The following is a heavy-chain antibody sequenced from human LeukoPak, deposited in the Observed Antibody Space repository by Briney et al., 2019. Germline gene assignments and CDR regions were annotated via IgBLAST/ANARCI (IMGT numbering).Heavy chain of an antibody. J-gene: IGHJ4*02. CDR2: ISYDGSNK. CDR1: GFTFSSYA. Sequence: GRSLRLSCAASGFTFSSYAMHWVRQAPGKGLEWVAVISYDGSNKYYVDSVKGRFTISRDNSKNTLYLQMNSLRAEDTAVYYCAKDLLLWFGELMVDYWGQGTLVTVSS. D-gene: IGHD3-10*01. V-gene: IGHV3-30*04. CDR3: AKDLLLWFGELMVDY.